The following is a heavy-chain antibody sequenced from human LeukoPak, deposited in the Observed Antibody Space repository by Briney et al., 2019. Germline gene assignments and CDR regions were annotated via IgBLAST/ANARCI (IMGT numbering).Heavy chain of an antibody. D-gene: IGHD3-3*01. Sequence: GGSLRLSCAASGFTFSNAWMSWVRQAPGKGLEWVSAISGSGGSTYFADSVKGRFTISRDNSKNTLYLQMNSLRAEDTAVYYCAKGDNFWSGDYGMDVWGQGTTVTVSS. J-gene: IGHJ6*02. CDR3: AKGDNFWSGDYGMDV. CDR1: GFTFSNAW. CDR2: ISGSGGST. V-gene: IGHV3-23*01.